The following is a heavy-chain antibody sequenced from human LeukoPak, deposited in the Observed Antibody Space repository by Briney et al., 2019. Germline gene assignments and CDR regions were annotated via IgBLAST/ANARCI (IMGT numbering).Heavy chain of an antibody. D-gene: IGHD2-15*01. J-gene: IGHJ4*02. V-gene: IGHV1-18*01. CDR1: GYTFTSYG. CDR2: ISAYNGNT. CDR3: ARVYCSGGSCYSSFGGYFDY. Sequence: ASVKVSCKASGYTFTSYGISWVRQAPGQGLEWMGWISAYNGNTNYAQKLQGRVTMTTDTSTSTAYMELRSLRSDDTAVYYRARVYCSGGSCYSSFGGYFDYWGQGTLVTVSS.